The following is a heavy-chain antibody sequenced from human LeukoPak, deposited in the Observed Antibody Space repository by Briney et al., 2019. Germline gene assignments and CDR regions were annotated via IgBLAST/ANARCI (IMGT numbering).Heavy chain of an antibody. V-gene: IGHV1-18*01. J-gene: IGHJ4*02. CDR3: AREDSNSENF. CDR2: IAAYNGAT. Sequence: GASVKVSCQASGYPFTSYGLTWVRQTPGQGLQWMGWIAAYNGATNYAQIFQDRISMTTDTSTNTGYMELRRPTSDDTAVYYCAREDSNSENFWGQGTLVTVSS. CDR1: GYPFTSYG. D-gene: IGHD2/OR15-2a*01.